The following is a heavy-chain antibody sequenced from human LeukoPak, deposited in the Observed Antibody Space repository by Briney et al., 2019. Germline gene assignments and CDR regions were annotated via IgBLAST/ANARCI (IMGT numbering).Heavy chain of an antibody. Sequence: PGGSLRLSCAASGFTFSSYWMRWVRQAPGKGLEWVANINQDGGEKYYVDSVKGRFTISRDNAKKSLYLQMNSLRAEDTAVYYCARRSGVRVTYYYYYFYMDVWGKGTTVTVSS. J-gene: IGHJ6*03. CDR3: ARRSGVRVTYYYYYFYMDV. V-gene: IGHV3-7*01. CDR1: GFTFSSYW. D-gene: IGHD3-10*01. CDR2: INQDGGEK.